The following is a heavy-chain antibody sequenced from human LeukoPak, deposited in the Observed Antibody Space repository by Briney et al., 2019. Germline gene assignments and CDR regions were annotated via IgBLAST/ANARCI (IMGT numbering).Heavy chain of an antibody. D-gene: IGHD6-13*01. Sequence: SGPTLVKPTQPLTLTCTFSGFSLSTSGVGVGWIRQPPGKALEWLALIYWDDDKRYSPSLKSRLTITKDTSKNQVVLTMTNMDPVDTATYYCAHTFSSSWGTMYYFDYWGQGTLVTVSS. CDR2: IYWDDDK. CDR1: GFSLSTSGVG. CDR3: AHTFSSSWGTMYYFDY. J-gene: IGHJ4*02. V-gene: IGHV2-5*02.